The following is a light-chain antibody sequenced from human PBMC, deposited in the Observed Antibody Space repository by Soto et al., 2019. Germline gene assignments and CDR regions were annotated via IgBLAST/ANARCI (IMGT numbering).Light chain of an antibody. CDR1: QSVGTR. CDR2: GAS. CDR3: QHYQVGQPIA. J-gene: IGKJ5*01. V-gene: IGKV3-20*01. Sequence: IVLTQSPDTLSFSPGERATLSCRASQSVGTRLAWYQHKTGQAPSLLMSGASSRATGIPDRFSGSGSETDFTRTISRLEPEDFALYYCQHYQVGQPIAFGRGTRLEIK.